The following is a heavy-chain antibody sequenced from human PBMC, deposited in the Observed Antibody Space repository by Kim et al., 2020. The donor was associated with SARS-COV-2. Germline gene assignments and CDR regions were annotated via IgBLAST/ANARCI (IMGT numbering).Heavy chain of an antibody. Sequence: SETLSLTYTVSGGSISSSSYYWGWIRQPPGKGLEWIGSIYYSGSTYYNPSLKSRVTISVDTSKNQFSLKLSSVTAADTAVYYCARVGVRGINWGQGTLVT. CDR3: ARVGVRGIN. J-gene: IGHJ4*02. D-gene: IGHD3-10*01. V-gene: IGHV4-39*01. CDR1: GGSISSSSYY. CDR2: IYYSGST.